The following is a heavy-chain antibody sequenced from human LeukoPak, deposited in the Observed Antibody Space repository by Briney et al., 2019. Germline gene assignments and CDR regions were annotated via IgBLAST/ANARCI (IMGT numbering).Heavy chain of an antibody. CDR1: GYTFTSYW. CDR3: ARQVDNQHHPYGDFDY. D-gene: IGHD1-14*01. V-gene: IGHV5-10-1*01. J-gene: IGHJ4*02. Sequence: PGVSLKISCKCSGYTFTSYWSSWVPQMPGKGREWMGRIDTSDSYTNYSPSFQGHVTISADKSISTAYLQWSSLKASDTAMYYCARQVDNQHHPYGDFDYWGQGTLVTVSS. CDR2: IDTSDSYT.